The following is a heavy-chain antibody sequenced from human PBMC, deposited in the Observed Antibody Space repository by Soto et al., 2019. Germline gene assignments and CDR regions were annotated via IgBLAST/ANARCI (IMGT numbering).Heavy chain of an antibody. CDR1: GFTFSFYA. Sequence: PGGSLRLSCAASGFTFSFYAMHWVRRAPGKGLEWVSYISSSSSTIYYADSVKGRFTISRDNAKNSLYLQMNSLRDEDTAVYYCARDVSGLNWFDPWGQGTLVTVSS. D-gene: IGHD5-12*01. CDR3: ARDVSGLNWFDP. CDR2: ISSSSSTI. V-gene: IGHV3-48*02. J-gene: IGHJ5*02.